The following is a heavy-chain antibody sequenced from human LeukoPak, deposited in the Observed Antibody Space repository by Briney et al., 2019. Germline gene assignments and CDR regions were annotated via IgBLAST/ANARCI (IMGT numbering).Heavy chain of an antibody. V-gene: IGHV3-23*01. CDR3: AKDLRRYYDILTGYDAFDI. CDR1: GFTLSSYD. D-gene: IGHD3-9*01. Sequence: GGSLRLSCAASGFTLSSYDMHWVRQAPGKGLEWVSAISGSGGSTYYADSVKGRFTISRGNSKNTLYLQMNSLRAEDTAVYYCAKDLRRYYDILTGYDAFDIWGQGTMVTVSS. CDR2: ISGSGGST. J-gene: IGHJ3*02.